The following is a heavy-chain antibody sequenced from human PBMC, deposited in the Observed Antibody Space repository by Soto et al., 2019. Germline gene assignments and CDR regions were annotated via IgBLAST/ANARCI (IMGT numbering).Heavy chain of an antibody. CDR3: ARDGYCVSSSCSFLPDV. J-gene: IGHJ6*02. V-gene: IGHV1-3*03. CDR1: GYAFASYA. Sequence: EASVKVSCKASGYAFASYAMHWVRQAPGQRLEWMGWINAGNGNTKYSQKFQGRVTITRDTSASTAYMELNSLRDEDMAVYYCARDGYCVSSSCSFLPDVWGQGTTVTVSS. D-gene: IGHD2-2*03. CDR2: INAGNGNT.